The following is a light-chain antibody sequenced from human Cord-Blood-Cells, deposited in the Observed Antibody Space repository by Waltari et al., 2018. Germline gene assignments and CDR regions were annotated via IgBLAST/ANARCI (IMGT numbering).Light chain of an antibody. V-gene: IGLV3-1*01. CDR1: KFGDNY. J-gene: IGLJ2*01. CDR3: QAWDSSNVV. Sequence: SYELTQPPSVSVSPGQTASIPSSGDKFGDNYACWYQQKPGQSPMLVSYQDSKRPSGSPGRFSGSNSGNTATLTISGTQAMDEADYYCQAWDSSNVVFGGGTKLTVL. CDR2: QDS.